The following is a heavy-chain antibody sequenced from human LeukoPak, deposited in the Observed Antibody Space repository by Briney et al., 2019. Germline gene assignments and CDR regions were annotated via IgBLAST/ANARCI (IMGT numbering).Heavy chain of an antibody. D-gene: IGHD3-22*01. Sequence: PSETLSLTCAVSGGSISSGDYSWSWIRQPPGKGLEWIGYIYHSGSTYYNPSLKSRVTMSVDRSKNQFSLKLSSVTAADTAVYYCARGGDSSGYYNWFDPWGQGTLVTVSS. V-gene: IGHV4-30-2*01. J-gene: IGHJ5*02. CDR1: GGSISSGDYS. CDR2: IYHSGST. CDR3: ARGGDSSGYYNWFDP.